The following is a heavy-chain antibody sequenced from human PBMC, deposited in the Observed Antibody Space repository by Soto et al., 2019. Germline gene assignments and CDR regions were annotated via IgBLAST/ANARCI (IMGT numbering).Heavy chain of an antibody. CDR1: GFTFNDYS. CDR3: VRAGHVFDVHYYGMDL. V-gene: IGHV3-21*01. CDR2: ISSSGTYI. Sequence: GGSLRLSCEASGFTFNDYSMDWVRQAPEKGLEWVSSISSSGTYIYYAGSVKGRFAISRDNANNVMYLQMDTLRAEDTAVYYCVRAGHVFDVHYYGMDLWGQGTTVTVSS. J-gene: IGHJ6*02. D-gene: IGHD3-10*01.